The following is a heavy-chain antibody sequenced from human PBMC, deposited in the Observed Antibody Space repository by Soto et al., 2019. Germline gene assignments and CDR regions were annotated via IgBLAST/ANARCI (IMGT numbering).Heavy chain of an antibody. Sequence: PSQTLSLTCAISGDSVSSNSAVWNWIRQSPSRGLEWLGRTYYRSKWCNDYAVSVKSRITIDPDTSKNQFSLQLNSVTPEDTAVYYCARGPPYCSSSSWFDYWGQGTRVTVAS. CDR1: GDSVSSNSAV. J-gene: IGHJ4*02. CDR3: ARGPPYCSSSSWFDY. CDR2: TYYRSKWCN. D-gene: IGHD2-2*01. V-gene: IGHV6-1*01.